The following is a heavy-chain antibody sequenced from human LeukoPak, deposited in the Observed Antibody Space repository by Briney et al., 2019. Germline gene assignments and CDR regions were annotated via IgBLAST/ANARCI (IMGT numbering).Heavy chain of an antibody. V-gene: IGHV4-39*01. CDR1: GGSISSSSYY. D-gene: IGHD6-19*01. J-gene: IGHJ4*02. CDR3: ARSIAVAAPDY. Sequence: SETLSLTCTVSGGSISSSSYYWGWIRQPPGKGLEWIGSIYYSGSTYYNPSLKSRVTIPVDTSKNQFSLKPSSVTAADTAVYYCARSIAVAAPDYWGQGTLVTVSS. CDR2: IYYSGST.